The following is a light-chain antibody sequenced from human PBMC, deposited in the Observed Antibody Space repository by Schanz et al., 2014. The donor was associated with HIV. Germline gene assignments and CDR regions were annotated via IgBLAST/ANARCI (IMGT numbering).Light chain of an antibody. CDR3: SSYAGSNNLV. CDR2: EVS. J-gene: IGLJ3*02. CDR1: SRDVGDYHF. Sequence: SALTQPPSASGSPGQSVTISCTGTSRDVGDYHFLSWYQQPPGKAPKLMIYEVSKRPSGVPDRFSGSKSGNTASLTVSGLQAEDEADYYCSSYAGSNNLVFGGGTKLTVL. V-gene: IGLV2-8*01.